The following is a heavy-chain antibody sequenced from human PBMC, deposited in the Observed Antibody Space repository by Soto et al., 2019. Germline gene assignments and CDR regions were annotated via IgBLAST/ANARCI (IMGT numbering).Heavy chain of an antibody. CDR2: SYHNGNS. J-gene: IGHJ5*02. Sequence: QLQLQESGSGLVKPSETLSLTCDVSGDSISRGAYSWSWIRQPPGKGLEWIGYSYHNGNSYPNPSLKSRVTISVDTSKNHFFLKLSSVTAAATGVYYCARDLGSGTGWFDPWGQGTLVTVSS. CDR1: GDSISRGAYS. V-gene: IGHV4-30-2*01. D-gene: IGHD3-10*01. CDR3: ARDLGSGTGWFDP.